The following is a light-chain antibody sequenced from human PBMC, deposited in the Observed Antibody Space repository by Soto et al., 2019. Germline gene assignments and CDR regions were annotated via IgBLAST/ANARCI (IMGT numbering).Light chain of an antibody. CDR3: QQYGTSPEIT. Sequence: EIVLTQSPGTLSLSPGERATLSCRASQSASSNYLAWYQQKPGQAPRLLIYDASTRATGIPDRFSGSGSGTDFTLTISRLEPEDFAVYYCQQYGTSPEITFGPGTKVDIK. CDR2: DAS. V-gene: IGKV3-20*01. CDR1: QSASSNY. J-gene: IGKJ3*01.